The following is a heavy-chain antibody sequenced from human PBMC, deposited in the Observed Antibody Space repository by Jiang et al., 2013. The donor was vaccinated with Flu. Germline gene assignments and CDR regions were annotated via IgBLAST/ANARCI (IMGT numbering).Heavy chain of an antibody. Sequence: LLKPSETLSLTCTVSGGSISSYYWSWIRQPPGKGLEWIGYIYYSGSTNYNPSLKSRVTISVDTSKNQFSLKLSSVTAADTAVYYCARLHDSSVGGVDYWGQGTLVTVSS. V-gene: IGHV4-59*08. CDR3: ARLHDSSVGGVDY. D-gene: IGHD3-22*01. CDR2: IYYSGST. CDR1: GGSISSYY. J-gene: IGHJ4*02.